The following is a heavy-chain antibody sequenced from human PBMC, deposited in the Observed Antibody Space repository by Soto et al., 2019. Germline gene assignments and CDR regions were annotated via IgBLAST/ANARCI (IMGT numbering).Heavy chain of an antibody. CDR2: INHSGST. CDR1: GGSFSGYY. J-gene: IGHJ4*02. CDR3: ARVYYSPGGFDY. D-gene: IGHD3-10*01. Sequence: SETLSLTCAVYGGSFSGYYWSWIRQPPGKGLEWIREINHSGSTNYNPSLKSRVTISVDTSKNQFSLKLSSVTAADTAVYYCARVYYSPGGFDYWGQGTLVTVSS. V-gene: IGHV4-34*01.